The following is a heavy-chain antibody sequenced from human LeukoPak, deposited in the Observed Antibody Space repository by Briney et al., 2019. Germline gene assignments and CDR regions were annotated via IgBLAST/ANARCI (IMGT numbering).Heavy chain of an antibody. V-gene: IGHV4-31*03. Sequence: PSETLSLTCTVSGGSISSGGYYWSWIRQHPGKGLEWIGYIYYSGSTYYNPSLKSRVTISVDTSKNQFSLKLSSVTAADTAVYYCARGESLWLAGGFDYWGQGTLVTVSS. CDR3: ARGESLWLAGGFDY. CDR2: IYYSGST. D-gene: IGHD6-19*01. J-gene: IGHJ4*02. CDR1: GGSISSGGYY.